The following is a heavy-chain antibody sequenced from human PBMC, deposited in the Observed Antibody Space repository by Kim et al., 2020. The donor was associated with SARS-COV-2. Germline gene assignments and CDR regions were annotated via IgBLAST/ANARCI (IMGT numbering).Heavy chain of an antibody. CDR3: ARGMFGELFFDY. CDR1: GGSISSYY. Sequence: SETLSLTCTVSGGSISSYYWSWIRQPQGKGLEWIGYIYYSGSTNYNPSLKSRVTISVDTSKNQFSLKLSSVTAADTAVYYCARGMFGELFFDYWGQGTLVTVSS. D-gene: IGHD3-10*02. V-gene: IGHV4-59*13. J-gene: IGHJ4*02. CDR2: IYYSGST.